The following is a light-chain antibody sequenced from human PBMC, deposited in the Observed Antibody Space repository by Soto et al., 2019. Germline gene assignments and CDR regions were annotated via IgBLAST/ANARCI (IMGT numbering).Light chain of an antibody. CDR1: QSISSSY. V-gene: IGKV3-20*01. CDR3: QLYGTSPCT. CDR2: GAS. Sequence: EIVLTQSPGTLSLSPGERATLSCRASQSISSSYLAWYQQKPGQAPRLLIYGASSRATGIPDRFSGSVSGTDFTLTISSLEPEDFAVYYCQLYGTSPCTFGPGTKVDI. J-gene: IGKJ3*01.